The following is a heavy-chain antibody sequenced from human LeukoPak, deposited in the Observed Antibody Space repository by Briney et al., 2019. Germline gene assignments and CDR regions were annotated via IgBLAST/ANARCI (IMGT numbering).Heavy chain of an antibody. CDR3: ARAVPGYCSSTSCYQFDY. CDR2: INHSGST. J-gene: IGHJ4*02. CDR1: GGSFSGYY. D-gene: IGHD2-2*01. Sequence: RPSETLSLTCAVYGGSFSGYYWSWIRQPPGKGLEWIGEINHSGSTNYNPSLKSRVTISVDTSENQFSLKLSSVTAADTAVYYCARAVPGYCSSTSCYQFDYWGQGTLVTVSS. V-gene: IGHV4-34*01.